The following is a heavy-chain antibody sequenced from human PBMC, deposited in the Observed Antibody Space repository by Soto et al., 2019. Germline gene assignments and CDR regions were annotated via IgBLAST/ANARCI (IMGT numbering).Heavy chain of an antibody. CDR1: GFTFGNYC. V-gene: IGHV3-30*04. Sequence: GGSLRLSCATSGFTFGNYCMHWVRQAPGKGLVWVSRINYDGKTKDYADFVRGRFTISRDNSKNTLWLQMNTLRADDTAVYYCARDRKWVQGDFLDYWGQGSLVTVSS. D-gene: IGHD1-1*01. J-gene: IGHJ4*02. CDR3: ARDRKWVQGDFLDY. CDR2: INYDGKTK.